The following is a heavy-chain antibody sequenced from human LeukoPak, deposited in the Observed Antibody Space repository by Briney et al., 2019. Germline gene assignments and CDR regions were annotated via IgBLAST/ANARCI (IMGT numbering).Heavy chain of an antibody. V-gene: IGHV4-59*01. CDR1: GDSISSYY. D-gene: IGHD5-12*01. J-gene: IGHJ4*02. CDR3: ARANSGYDPFDY. Sequence: KPSETPSLTCTVPGDSISSYYWSWIRQPPGKGLEWIGHFYNSGSTNYNPSLKSRVAISVDTSKNQFSLKLSSVTAADTAVYFCARANSGYDPFDYWGQGTLVTVSS. CDR2: FYNSGST.